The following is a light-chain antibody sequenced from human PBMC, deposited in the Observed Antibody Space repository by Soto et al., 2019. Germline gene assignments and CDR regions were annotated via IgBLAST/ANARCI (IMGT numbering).Light chain of an antibody. Sequence: QSALAQPPSASGTPGQRVTISCSGSSSNIGSTTVNWYQQLPGTAPKLLIYSNNQRPSGVPDRISGSKSDTSASLAISGLQSEDEADYYCAAWDDRLNAYVFGTGTKVTVL. V-gene: IGLV1-44*01. CDR2: SNN. J-gene: IGLJ1*01. CDR3: AAWDDRLNAYV. CDR1: SSNIGSTT.